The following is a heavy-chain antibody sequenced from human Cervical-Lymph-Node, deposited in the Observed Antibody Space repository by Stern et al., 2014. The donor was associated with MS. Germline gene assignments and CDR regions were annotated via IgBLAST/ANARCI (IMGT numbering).Heavy chain of an antibody. Sequence: VQLVQSGPEVKRPGESLKISCQASGYTFTSYWIGWVRQMPGKGLEWIAIIFPGGSDIRYSPSFQGQVTISADKSSSTAYLHWNNLKASDTAIYYCARQRYFDYWGQGTLVTVSS. CDR1: GYTFTSYW. V-gene: IGHV5-51*01. CDR2: IFPGGSDI. CDR3: ARQRYFDY. J-gene: IGHJ4*02.